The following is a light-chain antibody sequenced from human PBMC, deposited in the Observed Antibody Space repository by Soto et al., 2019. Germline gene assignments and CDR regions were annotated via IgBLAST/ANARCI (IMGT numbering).Light chain of an antibody. V-gene: IGKV1-12*01. Sequence: DIQMSQSPSSVSASVGARVTITCRASQAISSWVVWYQQKPGKAPKLLIYAASTLQSGVPSRFSGSGSGTDFTLTINNLQSEDFATYYCQQASVTPLTFGQGTRL. CDR3: QQASVTPLT. CDR2: AAS. CDR1: QAISSW. J-gene: IGKJ5*01.